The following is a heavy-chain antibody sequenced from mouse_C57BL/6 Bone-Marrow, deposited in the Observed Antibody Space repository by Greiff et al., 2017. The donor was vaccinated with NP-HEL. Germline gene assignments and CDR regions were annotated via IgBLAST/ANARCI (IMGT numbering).Heavy chain of an antibody. CDR2: ISSGGDYI. CDR3: TRGPWDFDY. V-gene: IGHV5-9-1*02. J-gene: IGHJ2*01. Sequence: EVKVVESGEGLVKPGGSLKLSCAASGFTFSSYAMSWVRQTPETRLEWVAYISSGGDYIYYADTVKGRFTISRDNARNTLYLQMSSLKSEDTAMYYCTRGPWDFDYWGQGTTLTVSS. CDR1: GFTFSSYA. D-gene: IGHD4-1*01.